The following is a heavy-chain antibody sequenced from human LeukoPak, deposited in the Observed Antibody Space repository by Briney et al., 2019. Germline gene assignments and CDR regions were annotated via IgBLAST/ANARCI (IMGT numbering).Heavy chain of an antibody. Sequence: PGGSLRLSCAASGFTFSSYGMHWVRQAPGKGLEWVAFIRYDGSNKYYADSVKGRFTISRDNSKNTLYLQMNSLRAEDTAVYYCARGLAYYYDSSGLGYWGQGTLVTVSS. J-gene: IGHJ4*02. CDR2: IRYDGSNK. CDR1: GFTFSSYG. CDR3: ARGLAYYYDSSGLGY. D-gene: IGHD3-22*01. V-gene: IGHV3-30*02.